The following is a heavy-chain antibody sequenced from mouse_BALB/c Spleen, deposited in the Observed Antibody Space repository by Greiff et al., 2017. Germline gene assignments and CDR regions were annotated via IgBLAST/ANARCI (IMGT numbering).Heavy chain of an antibody. V-gene: IGHV5-6-4*01. Sequence: EVQGVESGGGLVKPGGSLKLSCAASGFTFSSYTMSWVRQTPEKRLEWVATISSGGSYTYYPDSVKGRFTISRDNAKNTLYLQMSSLKSEDTAMYYCTRDGRDYEGNMDYWGQGTSVTVSS. CDR3: TRDGRDYEGNMDY. J-gene: IGHJ4*01. D-gene: IGHD2-4*01. CDR1: GFTFSSYT. CDR2: ISSGGSYT.